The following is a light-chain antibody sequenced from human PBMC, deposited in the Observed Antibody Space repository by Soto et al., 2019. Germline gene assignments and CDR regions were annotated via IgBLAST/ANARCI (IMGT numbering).Light chain of an antibody. CDR3: HQYGSSPLYT. Sequence: EIVLTQSPDTLSLSPGDRATLSCRASQSVTSNSLAWYQQKPGQAPRLLIYGASIRATGIPDRFSGSGSGTDFTLTISRLEPEDFAVYYCHQYGSSPLYTFGQGTKLEIK. CDR2: GAS. J-gene: IGKJ2*01. V-gene: IGKV3-20*01. CDR1: QSVTSNS.